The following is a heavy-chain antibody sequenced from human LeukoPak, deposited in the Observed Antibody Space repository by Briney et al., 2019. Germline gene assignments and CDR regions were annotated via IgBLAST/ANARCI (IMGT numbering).Heavy chain of an antibody. CDR2: IHYSGST. CDR1: GGSISSYY. D-gene: IGHD1-26*01. V-gene: IGHV4-59*01. CDR3: ARYNSGSYWFDY. J-gene: IGHJ4*02. Sequence: PSETLSLTCTVSGGSISSYYWSWIRQPPGKGLEWIGYIHYSGSTNYNPSLKSRVTISVDTSKNQFSLKLSSVTAADTAVYYCARYNSGSYWFDYWGQGTLVTVSS.